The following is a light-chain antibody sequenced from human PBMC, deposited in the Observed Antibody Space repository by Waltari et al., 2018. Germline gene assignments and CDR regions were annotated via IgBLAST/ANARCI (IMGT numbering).Light chain of an antibody. J-gene: IGKJ1*01. CDR2: KAS. CDR1: QSISSW. CDR3: QQYNSYPWT. Sequence: DIQMTQSPSTLSASVGARVTITCRASQSISSWLAWYQQKPGKAPKLLINKASSLESGVPSRFSGRGSGTEFTLTINNLQPDDFATYYCQQYNSYPWTFGQGTKVEIK. V-gene: IGKV1-5*03.